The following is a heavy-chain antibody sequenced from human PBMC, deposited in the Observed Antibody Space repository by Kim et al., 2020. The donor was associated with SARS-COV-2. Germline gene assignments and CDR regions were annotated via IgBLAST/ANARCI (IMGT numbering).Heavy chain of an antibody. Sequence: GGSLRLSCADSGFTFSTYAMHWVRQAPGKGLEWVAVISYDGRNQYYADSVKGRFTISRDNSKSTLYLQMSSLRAEDTAMYHCARDRFGPVVRGVDYWGQGTLVTVSS. J-gene: IGHJ4*02. CDR2: ISYDGRNQ. D-gene: IGHD3-16*01. V-gene: IGHV3-30*04. CDR3: ARDRFGPVVRGVDY. CDR1: GFTFSTYA.